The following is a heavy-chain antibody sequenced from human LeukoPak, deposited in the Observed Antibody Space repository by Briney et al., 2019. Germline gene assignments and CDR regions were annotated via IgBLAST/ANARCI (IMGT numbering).Heavy chain of an antibody. Sequence: GGSLRLSCAASGFTFNDFGMHWVLQAPGKGLERVAFIWYDGSNKYYADSVKGRFTISRENSKNTLYLQVNSLRAEDTAVYYCARMRGELGSPDAIFDGMGVWGQGTTVTVSS. D-gene: IGHD2-8*01. V-gene: IGHV3-33*01. CDR2: IWYDGSNK. CDR1: GFTFNDFG. CDR3: ARMRGELGSPDAIFDGMGV. J-gene: IGHJ6*02.